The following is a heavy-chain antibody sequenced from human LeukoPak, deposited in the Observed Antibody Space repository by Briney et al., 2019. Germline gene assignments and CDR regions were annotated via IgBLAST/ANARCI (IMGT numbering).Heavy chain of an antibody. CDR1: GYTFTSYY. V-gene: IGHV1-46*01. CDR3: ARDTSEGDYAWWFDP. CDR2: INPSGGST. Sequence: GASVKVSCKASGYTFTSYYMHWVRQAPGQGLEWMGLINPSGGSTNYAQKFQGRLTLTRDLSTSTDYMELSSLRSDDTAVHFCARDTSEGDYAWWFDPWGQGTLVTVAS. D-gene: IGHD3-16*01. J-gene: IGHJ5*02.